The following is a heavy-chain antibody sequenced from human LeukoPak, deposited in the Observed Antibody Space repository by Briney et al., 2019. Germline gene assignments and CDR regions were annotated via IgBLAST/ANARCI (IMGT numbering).Heavy chain of an antibody. D-gene: IGHD6-19*01. CDR3: ARDRNSGWPSFDY. J-gene: IGHJ4*02. CDR2: INARNGNT. V-gene: IGHV1-3*01. Sequence: ASVKVSCKASEYTFTSYAMHWVRQAPGQRLEWMGWINARNGNTKYSQKFQGRVTITRDTSASTAYMELSSLRSEDTAVYYCARDRNSGWPSFDYWGQGTLVTVSS. CDR1: EYTFTSYA.